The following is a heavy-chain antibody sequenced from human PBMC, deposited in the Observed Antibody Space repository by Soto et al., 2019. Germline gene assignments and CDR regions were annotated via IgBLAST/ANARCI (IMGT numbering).Heavy chain of an antibody. CDR3: ATDAPRDYGVPNVAFDI. D-gene: IGHD4-17*01. CDR1: GYTLTELS. CDR2: FDPEDGET. J-gene: IGHJ3*02. V-gene: IGHV1-24*01. Sequence: QVQLVQSGAEVKKPGASVKVSCKVSGYTLTELSMHWVRQAPGKGLEWMGGFDPEDGETIYAQKFQGRVTMTEDTSTDPAYMELSSLRSEDTAVYYCATDAPRDYGVPNVAFDIWGQGTMVTVSS.